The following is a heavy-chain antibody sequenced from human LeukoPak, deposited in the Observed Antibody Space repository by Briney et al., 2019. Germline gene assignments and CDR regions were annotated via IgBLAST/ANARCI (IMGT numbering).Heavy chain of an antibody. CDR3: APAGSSWYVKA. Sequence: GGSLRLSCAASGFTVSSNYMSWVRQAPGKGLEWVSVIYSGGSTYYADSVKGRFTISRDNSKNMLYLQMNSLRAEDTAVYYCAPAGSSWYVKAWGQGTLVTVSS. J-gene: IGHJ5*02. D-gene: IGHD6-13*01. CDR2: IYSGGST. V-gene: IGHV3-66*01. CDR1: GFTVSSNY.